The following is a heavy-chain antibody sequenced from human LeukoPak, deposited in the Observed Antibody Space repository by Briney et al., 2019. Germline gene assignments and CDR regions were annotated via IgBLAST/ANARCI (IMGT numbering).Heavy chain of an antibody. Sequence: GGSLRLSCAASGFTFRNYGMHWVRQAPGKGLEWVSSISSSSSYIYYADSVKGRFTISRDNAKNSLYLQMNSLRAEDTAVYYCARMGGGYSGYDFDYWGQGTLVTVSS. CDR2: ISSSSSYI. D-gene: IGHD5-12*01. J-gene: IGHJ4*02. CDR1: GFTFRNYG. CDR3: ARMGGGYSGYDFDY. V-gene: IGHV3-21*01.